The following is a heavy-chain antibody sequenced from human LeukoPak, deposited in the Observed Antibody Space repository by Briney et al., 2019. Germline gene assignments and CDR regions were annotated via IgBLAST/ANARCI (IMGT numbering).Heavy chain of an antibody. J-gene: IGHJ4*02. CDR1: GGSFSGYY. CDR3: AREEGNRWLVTRIFDY. Sequence: SETLSLTCAVYGGSFSGYYWSWIRQPPGKGLEWIGEINHSGSTNYNPSLKSRVTISVDTSKNQFSLKLSSVTAADTAVYYCAREEGNRWLVTRIFDYWGQGTLVTVSS. D-gene: IGHD6-19*01. V-gene: IGHV4-34*01. CDR2: INHSGST.